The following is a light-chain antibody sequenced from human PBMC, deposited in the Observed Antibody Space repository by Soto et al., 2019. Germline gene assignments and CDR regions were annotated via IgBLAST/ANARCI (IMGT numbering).Light chain of an antibody. J-gene: IGLJ2*01. CDR3: HSYDSGLSGRL. Sequence: QSVLTQPPSVSGAPGQRVTISCTGSSSNIGAGYDVHWYQQLPGTAPKLLIYGNNNRPSGVPDRFSGSKSGTSASLAITGLQSEDEADYYCHSYDSGLSGRLFGGGTKVTVL. CDR2: GNN. CDR1: SSNIGAGYD. V-gene: IGLV1-40*01.